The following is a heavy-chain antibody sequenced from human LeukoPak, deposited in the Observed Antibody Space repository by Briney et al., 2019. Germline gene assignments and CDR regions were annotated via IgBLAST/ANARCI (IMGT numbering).Heavy chain of an antibody. D-gene: IGHD1-26*01. J-gene: IGHJ4*02. CDR1: GFTFSSYS. CDR3: AREGIVGAIDY. CDR2: ISSSSSYI. V-gene: IGHV3-21*04. Sequence: PGGSLRLSCAASGFTFSSYSMNWVRQAPGKGLEWVSSISSSSSYIYYADSVKGRFTISRDNSKNTLYLQMNSLRAEDTAVYYCAREGIVGAIDYWGQGTLVTVSS.